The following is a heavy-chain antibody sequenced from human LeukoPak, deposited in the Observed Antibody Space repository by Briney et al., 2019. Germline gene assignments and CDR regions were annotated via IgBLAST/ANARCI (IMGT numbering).Heavy chain of an antibody. V-gene: IGHV3-23*05. D-gene: IGHD3-9*01. CDR3: AKGLTLSGHMSGYPFGAFET. CDR2: ASNSGSST. Sequence: PGGSLRLSCAASGFTFSSYAMSWVRQAPGKGLEWVSSASNSGSSTYYAGAVKGRFTISRDNSKNTFYLQMSSLRVVDTAMYYCAKGLTLSGHMSGYPFGAFETWGQGTMVTVSS. J-gene: IGHJ3*02. CDR1: GFTFSSYA.